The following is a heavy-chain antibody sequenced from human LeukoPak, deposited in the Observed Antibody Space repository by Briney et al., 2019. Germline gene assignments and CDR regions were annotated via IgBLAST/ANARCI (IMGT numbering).Heavy chain of an antibody. CDR1: GFTFSGYSGYT. CDR2: ISTSSTYI. CDR3: ARATDYFDY. J-gene: IGHJ4*02. Sequence: GGSLRLSCAASGFTFSGYSGYTMNWVRQAPGKGLEWVSSISTSSTYIYYADSVKGPFTISRDNAKDSLYLQMNSLRAEDTAVYYCARATDYFDYWGQGTLVTVSS. V-gene: IGHV3-21*01.